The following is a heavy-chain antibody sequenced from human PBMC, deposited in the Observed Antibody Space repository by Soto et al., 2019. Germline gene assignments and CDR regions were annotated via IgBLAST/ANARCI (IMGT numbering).Heavy chain of an antibody. CDR2: IIPIFGTA. Sequence: SVKVSCKASGGTFSSYAISWVRQAPGQGLEWMGGIIPIFGTANYAQKFQGRVTITADESTSTAYMELSSLRSEDTAVYYCARYQQQLVRAVRQYNWFDPWGQGTLVTVSS. CDR3: ARYQQQLVRAVRQYNWFDP. D-gene: IGHD6-13*01. V-gene: IGHV1-69*13. J-gene: IGHJ5*02. CDR1: GGTFSSYA.